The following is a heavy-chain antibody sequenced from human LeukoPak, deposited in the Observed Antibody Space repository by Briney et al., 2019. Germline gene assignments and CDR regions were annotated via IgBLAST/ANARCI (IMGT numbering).Heavy chain of an antibody. CDR3: AGGGYYDSSGTEDY. D-gene: IGHD3-22*01. Sequence: PGGSLRLSCAASGFTLRDYWMSWVRQAPGKGLEWVANIKQDGSEKYYVDSVKGRFTISRDNAKNSLYLQMNSLRAEDTAVYYCAGGGYYDSSGTEDYWGQGTLVTVSS. J-gene: IGHJ4*02. CDR2: IKQDGSEK. CDR1: GFTLRDYW. V-gene: IGHV3-7*04.